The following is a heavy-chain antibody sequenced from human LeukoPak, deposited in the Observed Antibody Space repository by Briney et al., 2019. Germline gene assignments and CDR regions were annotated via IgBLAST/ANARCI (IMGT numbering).Heavy chain of an antibody. V-gene: IGHV1-18*01. J-gene: IGHJ4*02. CDR3: ARAARSGWFN. CDR2: VSAYTGNT. Sequence: ASVKVSCKASGYTFTSYGFNWVRQAPGQGLEWMGWVSAYTGNTNYAQKFQGRVTMTTDTSTSTAYMELRSLRSDDTAVYYCARAARSGWFNWGQGTLVTVSS. D-gene: IGHD6-19*01. CDR1: GYTFTSYG.